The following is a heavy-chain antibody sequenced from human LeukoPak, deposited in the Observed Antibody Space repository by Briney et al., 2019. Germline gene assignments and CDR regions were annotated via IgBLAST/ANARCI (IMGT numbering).Heavy chain of an antibody. CDR2: ISYSGST. CDR1: GASISSYY. V-gene: IGHV4-59*01. Sequence: SETLSLTCTVSGASISSYYWSLIRQPPGKGLEWIGYISYSGSTNYNPSLKSRVPISVDTSKNQFSLKLSSVTAADTAVYYCARSGGRDGYNFDYWGQGTLVTVSS. J-gene: IGHJ4*02. CDR3: ARSGGRDGYNFDY. D-gene: IGHD5-24*01.